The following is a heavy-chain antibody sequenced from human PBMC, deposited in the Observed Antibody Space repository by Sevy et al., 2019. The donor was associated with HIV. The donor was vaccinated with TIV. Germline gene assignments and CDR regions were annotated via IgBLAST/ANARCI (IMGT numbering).Heavy chain of an antibody. Sequence: GESLKISCKGSGYDFSTYWIAWVRQMPGKGLELMGIIFPGDSDTRYSQSFKGQITISADDSIRTSYLQWRSLKASDTAIYYCARRGILLRGGDYFYYGLDVWGQGTTVTVSS. J-gene: IGHJ6*02. CDR1: GYDFSTYW. D-gene: IGHD1-26*01. V-gene: IGHV5-51*01. CDR2: IFPGDSDT. CDR3: ARRGILLRGGDYFYYGLDV.